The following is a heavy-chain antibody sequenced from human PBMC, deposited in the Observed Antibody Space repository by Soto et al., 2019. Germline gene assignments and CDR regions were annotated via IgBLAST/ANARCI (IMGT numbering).Heavy chain of an antibody. CDR3: AKERDSVEMATITIDY. V-gene: IGHV3-23*01. Sequence: GGSLRLSCAASGFTFSGYAMCWVRQAPGKGLEWVSGISGSGGSTYYADSVKGRFTISRDNSKTTLYLQMNSLRVEDTAVYYCAKERDSVEMATITIDYWGLGTLVTVSS. D-gene: IGHD5-12*01. J-gene: IGHJ4*02. CDR1: GFTFSGYA. CDR2: ISGSGGST.